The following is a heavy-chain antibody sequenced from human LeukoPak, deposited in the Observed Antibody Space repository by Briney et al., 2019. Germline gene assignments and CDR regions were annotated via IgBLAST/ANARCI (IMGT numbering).Heavy chain of an antibody. CDR3: ARRGDSSDYYYFDY. V-gene: IGHV4-39*01. J-gene: IGHJ4*02. Sequence: PSETLSLTCTVSGASISSSTYYWGWVRQPPGEGLEWIGSISYTGSTYDNPSLRSRVTISVDTSKNQFSLKLSSVTAADTAVYYCARRGDSSDYYYFDYWGQGTLVTVSS. CDR2: ISYTGST. CDR1: GASISSSTYY. D-gene: IGHD3-22*01.